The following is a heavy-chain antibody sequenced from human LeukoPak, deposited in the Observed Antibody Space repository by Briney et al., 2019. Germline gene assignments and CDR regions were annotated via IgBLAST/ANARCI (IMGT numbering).Heavy chain of an antibody. D-gene: IGHD2-21*01. V-gene: IGHV3-30*18. CDR1: GFTFSSYG. CDR3: AKDRGGAYFDY. J-gene: IGHJ4*02. CDR2: ISYDGSST. Sequence: PGGSLRLSCAASGFTFSSYGMHWVRQAPGKGLEWVAVISYDGSSTYYADSVKGRFTVSRDNSKNTLYVQMNSLRAEDTAVYHCAKDRGGAYFDYWGQGTLVTVSS.